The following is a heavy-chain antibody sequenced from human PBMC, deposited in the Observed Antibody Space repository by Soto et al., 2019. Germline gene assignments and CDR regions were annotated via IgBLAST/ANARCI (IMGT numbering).Heavy chain of an antibody. V-gene: IGHV4-31*03. CDR3: ARTAWHFFDS. J-gene: IGHJ4*02. D-gene: IGHD3-3*02. Sequence: QVQLQGSGPGLVKPSQTLALTCTVSGGSINSGGYYCSWIRQHPGKGLEWIGYIYYSGSTFYNPSLKSRITISADTSKNQFSLKLNSVTAADTAVYYCARTAWHFFDSWGQGTLVTVSS. CDR1: GGSINSGGYY. CDR2: IYYSGST.